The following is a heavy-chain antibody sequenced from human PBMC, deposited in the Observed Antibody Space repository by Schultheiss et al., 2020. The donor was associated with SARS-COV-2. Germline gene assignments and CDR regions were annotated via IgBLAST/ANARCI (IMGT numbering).Heavy chain of an antibody. CDR3: ARDGLRTTVTFDL. V-gene: IGHV1-69*13. J-gene: IGHJ2*01. D-gene: IGHD4-17*01. CDR2: IIPIFGTA. Sequence: SVKVSCKASGYTFTSYGISWVRQAPGQGLEWMGGIIPIFGTANYAQKFQGRVTITADESTSTAYMELSSLRSDDTAVYYCARDGLRTTVTFDLWGRGTLVTVSS. CDR1: GYTFTSYG.